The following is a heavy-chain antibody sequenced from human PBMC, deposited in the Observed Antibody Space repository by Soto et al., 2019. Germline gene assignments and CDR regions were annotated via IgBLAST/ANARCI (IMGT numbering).Heavy chain of an antibody. V-gene: IGHV3-33*01. CDR1: GFTFSSYG. CDR3: ARVLYYGDAFDI. Sequence: GGSLRLSCAASGFTFSSYGMHWVRQAPGKGLEWVAVIWYEGSNKYYADYVKGRFTISRDNSKNTLYLKMNSLRAEDTAVYYCARVLYYGDAFDIWGQGTMVTVSS. J-gene: IGHJ3*02. D-gene: IGHD3-10*01. CDR2: IWYEGSNK.